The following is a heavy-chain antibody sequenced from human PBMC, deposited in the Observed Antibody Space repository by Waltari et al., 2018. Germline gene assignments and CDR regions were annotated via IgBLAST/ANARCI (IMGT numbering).Heavy chain of an antibody. V-gene: IGHV1-69*08. J-gene: IGHJ4*02. CDR1: GGTFSSYA. D-gene: IGHD3-22*01. CDR3: AKGTYDSSGYYSFYFDY. CDR2: IIPTFGTA. Sequence: QVQLVQSGAEVKKPGSSVKVSCKASGGTFSSYAISWVRQAPGQGLEWMGRIIPTFGTANYAQKFQGRVTITADKSTSTAYMELSSLRSEDTAVYYCAKGTYDSSGYYSFYFDYWGQGTLVTVSS.